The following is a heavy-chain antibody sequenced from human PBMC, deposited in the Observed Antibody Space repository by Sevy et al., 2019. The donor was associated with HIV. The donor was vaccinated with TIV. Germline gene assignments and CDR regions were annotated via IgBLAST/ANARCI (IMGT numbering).Heavy chain of an antibody. CDR3: ATDRISDWFFDS. D-gene: IGHD3-9*01. CDR1: GFTFTDYV. Sequence: GGSLRLSCTASGFTFTDYVMNWVRQAPGRGLEWVSSIGGSGGSTPYADSVKGRFTISRDNSKNTLYLQMNSLRAEDMAVYYCATDRISDWFFDSWGQGTLVTVSS. V-gene: IGHV3-23*01. CDR2: IGGSGGST. J-gene: IGHJ4*02.